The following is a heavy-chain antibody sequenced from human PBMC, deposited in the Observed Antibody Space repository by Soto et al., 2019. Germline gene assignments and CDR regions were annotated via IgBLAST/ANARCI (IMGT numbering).Heavy chain of an antibody. J-gene: IGHJ4*02. V-gene: IGHV1-46*01. CDR2: INPSGGGT. D-gene: IGHD6-13*01. CDR3: ARAPIAAAGTPIDY. Sequence: GASVKVSCKTSGYTLSSYYMHWVRQAPGRGLEWMGIINPSGGGTTYLQKFQGRVTMTRDTSTSTVYMELSSLRSEDTAVYYCARAPIAAAGTPIDYWGQGTLVTVSS. CDR1: GYTLSSYY.